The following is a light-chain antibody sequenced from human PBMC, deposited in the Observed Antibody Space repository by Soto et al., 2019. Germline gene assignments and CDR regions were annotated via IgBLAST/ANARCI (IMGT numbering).Light chain of an antibody. CDR3: QQYNSYWK. CDR2: KAS. J-gene: IGKJ1*01. Sequence: DIQMTQSPSTLSASVGDRVTITCRASQSISSWLAWYQQKPGKAPKLLIYKASSLESGVPSRFNGSGSGTEFTLNISRLQPDDFATYYCQQYNSYWKFGQGNKAEIK. CDR1: QSISSW. V-gene: IGKV1-5*03.